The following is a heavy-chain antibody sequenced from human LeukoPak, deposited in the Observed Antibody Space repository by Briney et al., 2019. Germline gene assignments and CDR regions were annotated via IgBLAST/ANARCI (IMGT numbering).Heavy chain of an antibody. V-gene: IGHV3-9*01. Sequence: GRSLRLPCAASGFPFDEYAMHWIRQAPGKGLEWVSGISYTSETKGYVDSVKGRFTISRDNSKNSLYLQMNSLRAEDTALYYCAKDRGGSSQLGDAFDVWGHGTMVTVSS. D-gene: IGHD2-15*01. J-gene: IGHJ3*01. CDR1: GFPFDEYA. CDR3: AKDRGGSSQLGDAFDV. CDR2: ISYTSETK.